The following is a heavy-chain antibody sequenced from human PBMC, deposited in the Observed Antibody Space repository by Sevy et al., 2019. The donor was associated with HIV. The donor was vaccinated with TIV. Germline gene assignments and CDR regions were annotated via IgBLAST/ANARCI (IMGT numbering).Heavy chain of an antibody. D-gene: IGHD6-6*01. CDR1: GASVSSGSFF. J-gene: IGHJ4*02. Sequence: LETLSLTCSVSGASVSSGSFFWTWIRQAPGKGLEWIGYIYYSGSTNYNPSLKSRVTFSVDTSKNQFSLKLRSVTAADTAVYYCARDQAESSSTGGLDSWGPGALVTVSS. V-gene: IGHV4-61*01. CDR2: IYYSGST. CDR3: ARDQAESSSTGGLDS.